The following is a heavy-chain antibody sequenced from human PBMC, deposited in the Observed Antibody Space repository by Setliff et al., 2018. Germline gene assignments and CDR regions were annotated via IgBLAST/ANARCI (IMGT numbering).Heavy chain of an antibody. Sequence: LRLSCAASGFPISDHYMDWVRQAPGKGLEWVGRTRNKAHSYTTEYAASVKGRFTISRDDSKNSLFLQMNSLKTEDTAVYYCAREYYDSSGYHYFYYYMDVWGKGTTVTVSS. V-gene: IGHV3-72*01. D-gene: IGHD3-22*01. CDR3: AREYYDSSGYHYFYYYMDV. J-gene: IGHJ6*03. CDR1: GFPISDHY. CDR2: TRNKAHSYTT.